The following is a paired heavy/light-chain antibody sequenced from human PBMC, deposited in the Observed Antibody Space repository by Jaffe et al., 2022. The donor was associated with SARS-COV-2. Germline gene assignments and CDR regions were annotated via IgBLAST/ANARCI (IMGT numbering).Light chain of an antibody. CDR2: EDS. CDR1: ALPKKY. J-gene: IGLJ2*01. Sequence: SYELTQPPSVSVSPGQTARITCSGDALPKKYAYWYQQKSGQAPVLVIYEDSERPSGIPERFSGSSSGTMATLTISGAQVEDEADYYCYSTDTSGNRVFGGGTKLTVL. CDR3: YSTDTSGNRV. V-gene: IGLV3-10*01.
Heavy chain of an antibody. V-gene: IGHV3-30*04. Sequence: QVQLVESGGGVVQPGRSLRLSCAASGFTFSSYAMHWVRQAPGKGLEWVAVILYDGSNKYYADSVKGRFTISRDNSKNTLYLQMNSLRAEDTAVYYCARGGGGVAAAGTLFDYWGQGTLVTVSS. J-gene: IGHJ4*02. CDR2: ILYDGSNK. CDR3: ARGGGGVAAAGTLFDY. D-gene: IGHD6-13*01. CDR1: GFTFSSYA.